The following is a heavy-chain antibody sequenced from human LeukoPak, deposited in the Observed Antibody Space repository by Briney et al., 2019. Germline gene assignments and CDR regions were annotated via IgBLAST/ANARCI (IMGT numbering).Heavy chain of an antibody. CDR1: GGSISSYY. Sequence: PSETLSLTCTVSGGSISSYYWSWIRQPPGKGLEWIGYIYYSGSTNYNPSLKSRVTISVDTSKNQFSLKLSSVTAADTAVYYCARDSCGWYGGSDYWGQGTLVTVSS. J-gene: IGHJ4*02. V-gene: IGHV4-59*01. CDR2: IYYSGST. D-gene: IGHD6-19*01. CDR3: ARDSCGWYGGSDY.